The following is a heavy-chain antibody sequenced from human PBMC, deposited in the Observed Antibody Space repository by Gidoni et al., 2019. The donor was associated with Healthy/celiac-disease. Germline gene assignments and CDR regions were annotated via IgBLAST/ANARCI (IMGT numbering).Heavy chain of an antibody. D-gene: IGHD3-3*01. CDR2: INHSGST. V-gene: IGHV4-34*01. Sequence: QVQLQQWGAGLLKPSETLSLTCAVYGGSFSGYYWSWLRQPPGKGLEWIGEINHSGSTNYNPSLKSRVTISVDTSKNQFSLKLSSVTAADTAVYYCARSAPQGLLLDYYYYYYMDVWGKGTTVTVSS. J-gene: IGHJ6*03. CDR1: GGSFSGYY. CDR3: ARSAPQGLLLDYYYYYYMDV.